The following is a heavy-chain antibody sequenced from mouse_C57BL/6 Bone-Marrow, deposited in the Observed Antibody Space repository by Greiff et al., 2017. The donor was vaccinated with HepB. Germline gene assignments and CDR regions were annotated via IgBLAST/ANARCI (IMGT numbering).Heavy chain of an antibody. J-gene: IGHJ4*01. CDR1: GFTFSNYW. CDR3: TAHYYGSSYVGVDY. V-gene: IGHV6-3*01. D-gene: IGHD1-1*01. Sequence: EVQLKESGGGLVQPGGSMKLSCVASGFTFSNYWMNWVRQSPEKGLEWVAQIRLKSDNYATHYAESVKGRFTISRDDSKSSVYLQMNNLRAEDTGSYYCTAHYYGSSYVGVDYWGQGTSVTVSS. CDR2: IRLKSDNYAT.